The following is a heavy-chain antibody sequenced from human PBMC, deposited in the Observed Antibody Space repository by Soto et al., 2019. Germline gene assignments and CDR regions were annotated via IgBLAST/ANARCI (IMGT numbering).Heavy chain of an antibody. Sequence: QVQLVESGGGVVQPGRSLRLSCAASGFTFSSYGMHWVRQAPGKGLEWVAVISYDGSNKYYADSVKGRFTISRDNSKNPLYLQMNSLRAEDTAVYYCAANGGNSEFDPWGQGTLVTVSS. CDR1: GFTFSSYG. CDR3: AANGGNSEFDP. D-gene: IGHD2-21*02. J-gene: IGHJ5*02. V-gene: IGHV3-30*03. CDR2: ISYDGSNK.